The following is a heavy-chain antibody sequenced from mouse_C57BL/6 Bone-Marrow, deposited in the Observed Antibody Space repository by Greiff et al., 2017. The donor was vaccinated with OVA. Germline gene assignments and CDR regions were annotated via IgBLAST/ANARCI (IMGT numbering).Heavy chain of an antibody. CDR2: IDPSDSET. V-gene: IGHV1-61*01. Sequence: VQLQQSGAELVKPGASVKMSCKASGYTLTSYWITWVKQRPGQGLEWIGNIDPSDSETHYNQKFKDKATLTVDKSSSTAYMQLSSLTSEDSAVYYCARLGSNFNFDYWGQGTTLTVSS. CDR3: ARLGSNFNFDY. D-gene: IGHD2-5*01. J-gene: IGHJ2*01. CDR1: GYTLTSYW.